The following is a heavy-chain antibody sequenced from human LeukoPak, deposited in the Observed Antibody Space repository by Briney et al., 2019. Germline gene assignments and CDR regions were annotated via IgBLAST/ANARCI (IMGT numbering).Heavy chain of an antibody. D-gene: IGHD3-22*01. CDR2: ISSTSTFI. CDR1: GFTFSRYS. CDR3: ARDYFDSSDYPQTYYYYYMDV. J-gene: IGHJ6*03. Sequence: PGGSPRLSCAASGFTFSRYSMNWVRQAPGKGLEWVAPISSTSTFIYSADSVKGRFTISRDTAKNSLFLQMNSLRAEDTAIYYCARDYFDSSDYPQTYYYYYMDVWGKGTTVTVSS. V-gene: IGHV3-21*01.